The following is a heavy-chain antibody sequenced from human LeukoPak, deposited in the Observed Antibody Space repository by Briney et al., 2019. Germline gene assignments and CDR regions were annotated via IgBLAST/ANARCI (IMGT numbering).Heavy chain of an antibody. CDR2: ISSNGGST. CDR1: GFTFSSYA. J-gene: IGHJ4*02. V-gene: IGHV3-64*01. CDR3: ARRRYYDSSGCTFGFDY. Sequence: PGGSLRLSCAASGFTFSSYAMHWVRQAPGKGLEYVSAISSNGGSTYYANSVKGRFTISRDNSKNTLYLQMGSLRAEDMAVYYCARRRYYDSSGCTFGFDYWGQGTLVTVSS. D-gene: IGHD3-22*01.